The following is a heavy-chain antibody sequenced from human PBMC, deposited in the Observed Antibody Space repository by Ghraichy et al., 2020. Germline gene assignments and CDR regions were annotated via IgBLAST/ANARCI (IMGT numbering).Heavy chain of an antibody. CDR2: SYYSGST. Sequence: SETLSLTCTVSGGSISSYYWNWIRQPPGKGLEWIGFSYYSGSTKYNPYLKSRVTISLDTSTKQFSLKLNSVTAADTAVYYCAGQIKPRGYCSGGTCYSNWIDPWAQGTLVTVSS. CDR3: AGQIKPRGYCSGGTCYSNWIDP. J-gene: IGHJ5*02. D-gene: IGHD2-15*01. V-gene: IGHV4-59*01. CDR1: GGSISSYY.